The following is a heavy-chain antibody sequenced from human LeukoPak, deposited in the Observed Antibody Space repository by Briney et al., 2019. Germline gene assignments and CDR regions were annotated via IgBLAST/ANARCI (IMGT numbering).Heavy chain of an antibody. D-gene: IGHD4-17*01. CDR2: INGGGVNT. CDR3: AKGGVYGDYYFDY. J-gene: IGHJ4*02. Sequence: GGSLRLSCAASGFTFSSYAMSWVRQAPGKGLEWVSTINGGGVNTHYADSVGGRFTISRDNSKNTLFLQMNSLRAEDTALYYCAKGGVYGDYYFDYWGQGTLVTVSS. V-gene: IGHV3-23*01. CDR1: GFTFSSYA.